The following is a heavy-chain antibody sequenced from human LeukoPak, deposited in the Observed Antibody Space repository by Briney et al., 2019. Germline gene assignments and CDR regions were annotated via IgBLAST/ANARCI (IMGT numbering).Heavy chain of an antibody. CDR3: ARQTRDGSGSRGYSFDF. V-gene: IGHV5-51*01. D-gene: IGHD3-10*01. CDR1: GYIFTHNW. J-gene: IGHJ4*02. CDR2: IYPGDSDT. Sequence: KRGESLNISCKGSGYIFTHNWIGWVRQMPGKGLEWMGIIYPGDSDTRYSPSFEGQVTISVDKSISTAYLQWSSLKASDTAMYYCARQTRDGSGSRGYSFDFWGQGTLVTVSS.